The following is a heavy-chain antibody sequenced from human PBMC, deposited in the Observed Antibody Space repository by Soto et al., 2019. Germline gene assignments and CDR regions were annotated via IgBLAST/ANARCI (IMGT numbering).Heavy chain of an antibody. CDR2: INTDGGTT. Sequence: EVQLEESGGDLVQPGGSLRLSCTASGFIFSSYWMHWVRQAPGKGLVWVSRINTDGGTTTYAESVKGRFTISRDNARNTLYLQMNSLRPGDTALYYCVRVGSGSYSWRDPWGQGTLVTVSS. CDR1: GFIFSSYW. V-gene: IGHV3-74*01. D-gene: IGHD1-26*01. CDR3: VRVGSGSYSWRDP. J-gene: IGHJ5*02.